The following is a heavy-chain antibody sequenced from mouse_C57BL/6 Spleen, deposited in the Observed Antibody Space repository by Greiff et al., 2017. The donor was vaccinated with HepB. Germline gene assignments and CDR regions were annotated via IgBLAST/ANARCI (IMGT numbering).Heavy chain of an antibody. CDR1: GFTFSDYG. D-gene: IGHD1-1*01. CDR2: ISSGSSTI. J-gene: IGHJ1*03. Sequence: DVMLVESGGGLVKPGGSLKLSCAASGFTFSDYGMHWVRQAPEKGLEWVAYISSGSSTIYYADTVKGRFTISRDNAKNTLFLQMTSLRSEDTAMYYCARTTVVATDWYFDVWGTGTTVTVSS. CDR3: ARTTVVATDWYFDV. V-gene: IGHV5-17*01.